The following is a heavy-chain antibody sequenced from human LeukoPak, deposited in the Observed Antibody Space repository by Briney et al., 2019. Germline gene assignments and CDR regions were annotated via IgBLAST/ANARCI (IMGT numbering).Heavy chain of an antibody. D-gene: IGHD6-13*01. CDR1: GYTFTGYY. J-gene: IGHJ4*02. CDR2: INPNSGGT. V-gene: IGHV1-2*02. CDR3: ARTVGPIAAAGNRLLDY. Sequence: GASVKVSCKASGYTFTGYYMHWVRQAPGQGLEWMGWINPNSGGTNYAQKFQGRVTMTRDTSISTAYMELSRLRSDDTAVYYCARTVGPIAAAGNRLLDYWGQGTLVTVSS.